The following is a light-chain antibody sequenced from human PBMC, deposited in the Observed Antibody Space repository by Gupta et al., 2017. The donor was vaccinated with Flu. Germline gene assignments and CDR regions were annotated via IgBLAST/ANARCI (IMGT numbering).Light chain of an antibody. Sequence: GERVTLSCWASQIVRSNLAWYQQKPGQAPSLLIFGASTRATGIPARFSGSGSGTEFTLTISSLQSEDFAVYYCQQYNNWPLTFGQGTRLEIK. CDR1: QIVRSN. CDR2: GAS. J-gene: IGKJ5*01. CDR3: QQYNNWPLT. V-gene: IGKV3-15*01.